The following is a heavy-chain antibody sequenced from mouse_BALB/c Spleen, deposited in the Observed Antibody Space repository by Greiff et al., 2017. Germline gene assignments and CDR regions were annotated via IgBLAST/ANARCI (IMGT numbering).Heavy chain of an antibody. J-gene: IGHJ4*01. CDR2: IYPGDGDT. D-gene: IGHD2-1*01. V-gene: IGHV1-87*01. Sequence: QVQLKESGAELARPGASVKLSCKASGYTFTSYWMQWVKQRPGQGLEWIGAIYPGDGDTRYTQKFKGKATLTADKSSSTAYMQLSSLASEDSAVYYCSRLGYGNYGYYAMDYWGQGTSVTVSS. CDR1: GYTFTSYW. CDR3: SRLGYGNYGYYAMDY.